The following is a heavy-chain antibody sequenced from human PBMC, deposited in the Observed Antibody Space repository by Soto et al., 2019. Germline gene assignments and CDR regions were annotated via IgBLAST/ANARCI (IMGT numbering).Heavy chain of an antibody. CDR1: GFTFSNYA. Sequence: EVQLLESGGGLEQPGGSLRLSCAASGFTFSNYAMTWVRQAPGKGLEWVSGITGSGAGTYYADSVKGRFTISRDNSKNTLYLQMNSLGPEDTAVYYCAKHRGPLTGPFDYWGQGTLVTVSS. D-gene: IGHD3-9*01. CDR2: ITGSGAGT. CDR3: AKHRGPLTGPFDY. J-gene: IGHJ4*02. V-gene: IGHV3-23*01.